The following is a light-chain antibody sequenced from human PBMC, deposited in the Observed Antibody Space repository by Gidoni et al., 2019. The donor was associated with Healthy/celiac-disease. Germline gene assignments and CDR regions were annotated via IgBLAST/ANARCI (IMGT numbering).Light chain of an antibody. CDR2: AAS. J-gene: IGKJ3*01. V-gene: IGKV1-39*01. Sequence: DRQMTPSPSDLSASVGDRVTITCRASQSIRSYLNWYQQKPGKAPKLLIYAASSLQSGVPSRFSGSGSGTDFTLTISSLQPEDFATYYCQQSYSTPTFGPGTKVDIK. CDR3: QQSYSTPT. CDR1: QSIRSY.